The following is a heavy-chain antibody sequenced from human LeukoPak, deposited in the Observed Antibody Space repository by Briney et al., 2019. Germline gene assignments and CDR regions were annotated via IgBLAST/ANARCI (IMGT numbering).Heavy chain of an antibody. D-gene: IGHD6-13*01. CDR1: GFTFSGYH. J-gene: IGHJ4*02. CDR2: ISSSGSTI. CDR3: ASRPPRGSSWFYFDY. V-gene: IGHV3-11*04. Sequence: PGGSLRLSCAASGFTFSGYHMNWVRQAPGKGLEWVSYISSSGSTIYYADSVKGRSAISRDDADNTLDLKMNSLRSDVTAVYYGASRPPRGSSWFYFDYWGQGARVTVSS.